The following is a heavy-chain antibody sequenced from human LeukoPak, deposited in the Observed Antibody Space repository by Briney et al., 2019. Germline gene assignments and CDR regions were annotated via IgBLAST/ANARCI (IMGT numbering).Heavy chain of an antibody. CDR2: IKQDGSEK. CDR1: GFTFSSYW. CDR3: AKGETMIVVAPFDY. D-gene: IGHD3-22*01. Sequence: GGSLRLSCAASGFTFSSYWMSWVRQAPGKGLEWVANIKQDGSEKYYADSVKGRFTISRDNSKNTLYLQMNSLRAEDTAVYYCAKGETMIVVAPFDYWGQGTLVTVSS. J-gene: IGHJ4*02. V-gene: IGHV3-7*01.